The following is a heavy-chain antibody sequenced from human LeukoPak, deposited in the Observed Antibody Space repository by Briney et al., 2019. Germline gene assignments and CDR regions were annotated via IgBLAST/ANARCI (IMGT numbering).Heavy chain of an antibody. Sequence: SETLSLTCTVSGGSISSYYWSWIRQPPGKGLEWIGYIYYSGSTNYNPSLKSRVTISVDTSKNRFSLKLSSVTAADTAVYYCARVWEDGYNSMIWGAFDIWGQGTMVTVSS. V-gene: IGHV4-59*01. D-gene: IGHD5-24*01. J-gene: IGHJ3*02. CDR2: IYYSGST. CDR3: ARVWEDGYNSMIWGAFDI. CDR1: GGSISSYY.